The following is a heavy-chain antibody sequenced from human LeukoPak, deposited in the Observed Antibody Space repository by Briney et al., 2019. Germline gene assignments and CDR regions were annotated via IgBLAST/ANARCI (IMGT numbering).Heavy chain of an antibody. Sequence: GESLKISCKGSGYNFPNYWIAWVRQMPGKGLEWMGIVYPGDSDTKYSPSFHGQVTISADRSISTAYLHWSSLEASDTAMYYCARGDAVAGDGGRDYWGQGTLVTVSS. CDR3: ARGDAVAGDGGRDY. D-gene: IGHD6-19*01. CDR1: GYNFPNYW. V-gene: IGHV5-51*01. CDR2: VYPGDSDT. J-gene: IGHJ4*02.